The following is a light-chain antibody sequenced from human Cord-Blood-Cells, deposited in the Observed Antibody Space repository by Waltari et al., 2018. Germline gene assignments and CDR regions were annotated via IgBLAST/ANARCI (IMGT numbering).Light chain of an antibody. CDR1: QSISIY. Sequence: DIQMTQSPSSLSASVGDRVTITCRASQSISIYLNWYQQKPGKAPKLLIYAASSLQSGVPSRFSGSGSGTDFPLTISSLQPEDFATYYCQQSYSTWITFGQGTRLEIK. J-gene: IGKJ5*01. CDR2: AAS. V-gene: IGKV1-39*01. CDR3: QQSYSTWIT.